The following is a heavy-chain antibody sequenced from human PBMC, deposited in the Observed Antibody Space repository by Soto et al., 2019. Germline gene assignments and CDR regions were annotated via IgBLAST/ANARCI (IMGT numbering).Heavy chain of an antibody. CDR1: GFTFSSYA. Sequence: EVQLLESGGGLVQPGGSLRLSCAASGFTFSSYAMSWVRQAPGKGLEWVSAISGSGGSTYYADSVKGRFTISRDNSKNTMYLQMNSLRAEDTAVYYCAKVPLIVRIAVAGDPLGYWGQGTLVTVSS. CDR2: ISGSGGST. V-gene: IGHV3-23*01. J-gene: IGHJ4*02. CDR3: AKVPLIVRIAVAGDPLGY. D-gene: IGHD6-19*01.